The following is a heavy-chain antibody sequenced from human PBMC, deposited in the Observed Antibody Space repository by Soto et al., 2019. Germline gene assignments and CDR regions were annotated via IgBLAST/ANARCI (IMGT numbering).Heavy chain of an antibody. CDR3: ARDNLLNYYDSSGYRYYYYYGMDV. CDR1: GGSISSGDYY. J-gene: IGHJ6*02. V-gene: IGHV4-30-4*01. D-gene: IGHD3-22*01. Sequence: PSETLSLTCTVSGGSISSGDYYWSWIRQPPGKGLEWIGYIYYSGSTYYNPSLKSRVTISVDTSKNQFSLKLSSVTAADTAVYYCARDNLLNYYDSSGYRYYYYYGMDVWGQGTTVTVSS. CDR2: IYYSGST.